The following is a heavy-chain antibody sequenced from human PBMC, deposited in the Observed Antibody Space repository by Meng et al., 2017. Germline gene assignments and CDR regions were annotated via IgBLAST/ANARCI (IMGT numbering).Heavy chain of an antibody. CDR2: INHSGST. J-gene: IGHJ4*02. CDR3: ARGGGYSYGFGSVDY. CDR1: GGSFSGYY. Sequence: QVELPQWGAGLLKPSGTLSLTCAVYGGSFSGYYWSWIRQPPGKGLEWIGEINHSGSTNYNPSLKSRVTISVDTSKNQFSLKLSSVTAADTAVYYCARGGGYSYGFGSVDYWGQGTLVTVSS. D-gene: IGHD5-18*01. V-gene: IGHV4-34*01.